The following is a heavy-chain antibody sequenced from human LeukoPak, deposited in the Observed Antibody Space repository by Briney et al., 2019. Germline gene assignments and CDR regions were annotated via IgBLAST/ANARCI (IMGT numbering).Heavy chain of an antibody. D-gene: IGHD3-9*01. CDR3: ARQHQKSQFDWFGWFDP. J-gene: IGHJ5*02. V-gene: IGHV3-21*01. CDR1: GFTFSSYS. CDR2: ISSSSSYI. Sequence: PGGSLRLSCAASGFTFSSYSMNWVRQAPGKGLEWVSSISSSSSYIYYADSAKGRFTISRDNAKNSLYLQMNSLRAEDTAVYYCARQHQKSQFDWFGWFDPWGQGTLVTVSS.